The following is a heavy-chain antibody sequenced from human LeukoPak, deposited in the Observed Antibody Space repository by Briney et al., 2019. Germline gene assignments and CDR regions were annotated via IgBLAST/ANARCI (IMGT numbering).Heavy chain of an antibody. CDR2: MNPNSGNT. D-gene: IGHD1-20*01. Sequence: GASVKVSCKASGYTFTSYDINWVRQATGQGLEWMGWMNPNSGNTGYAQKFQDRATMTRNTSISTAYMELSSLRSEDTAVYYCARKDITGTAHDYWGQGTLVTVSS. V-gene: IGHV1-8*01. CDR3: ARKDITGTAHDY. CDR1: GYTFTSYD. J-gene: IGHJ4*02.